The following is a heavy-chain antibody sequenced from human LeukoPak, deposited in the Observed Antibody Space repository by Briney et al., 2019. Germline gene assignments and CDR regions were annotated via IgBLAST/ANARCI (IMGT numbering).Heavy chain of an antibody. J-gene: IGHJ4*02. CDR3: ARDWGYYYDSSGYLAY. CDR2: IYHSGST. Sequence: SETLSLTCAVSGGSISSSNWWSWVRQPPGKGLEWIGEIYHSGSTNYNPSFKSRVTISVDKSKNQFSLKLSSVTAADTAVYYCARDWGYYYDSSGYLAYWGQGTLVTVSS. CDR1: GGSISSSNW. V-gene: IGHV4-4*02. D-gene: IGHD3-22*01.